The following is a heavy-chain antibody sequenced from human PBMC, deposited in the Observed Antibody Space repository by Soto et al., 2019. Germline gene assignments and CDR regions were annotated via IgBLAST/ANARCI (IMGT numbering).Heavy chain of an antibody. CDR2: TRNKANSYTT. CDR3: ARGGRVVPAAMGMDV. CDR1: GFTFSDHY. Sequence: PGGSLRLSCAASGFTFSDHYMDWVRQAPGKGLEWVGRTRNKANSYTTEYAASVKGRFTISRDDSKNSLYLQMNSLKTEDTAVYYCARGGRVVPAAMGMDVWGQGTTVTVSS. D-gene: IGHD2-2*01. V-gene: IGHV3-72*01. J-gene: IGHJ6*02.